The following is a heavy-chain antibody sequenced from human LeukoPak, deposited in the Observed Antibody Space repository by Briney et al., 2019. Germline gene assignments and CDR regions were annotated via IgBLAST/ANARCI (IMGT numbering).Heavy chain of an antibody. V-gene: IGHV3-7*03. CDR3: ARRGSTDY. Sequence: GGSLRLSCAASGFIFSAYWMSWVRQAPGKGLEWVANIKQDGSEKYYVDSVKGRFTISRDNAKNSLFLQMNSLRVEDTAVYYCARRGSTDYWGQGTLVTVSS. CDR2: IKQDGSEK. CDR1: GFIFSAYW. J-gene: IGHJ4*02. D-gene: IGHD3-10*01.